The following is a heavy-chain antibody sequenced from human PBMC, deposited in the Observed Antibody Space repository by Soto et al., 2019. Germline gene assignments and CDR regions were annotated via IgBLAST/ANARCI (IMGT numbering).Heavy chain of an antibody. CDR2: TYYRSKWYN. J-gene: IGHJ6*02. V-gene: IGHV6-1*01. CDR1: GDSVSSNSAA. Sequence: QVQLQQSGPGLVRPSQTLSLTCAISGDSVSSNSAAWNWIRQSPSRGLEWLGRTYYRSKWYNDYAVSVRSRITVNPDTSKHQFSLQLNSVTPDDTAVYYCARDLAEYSPTPLAPKNYYYYGMDVWGQGTTVTV. CDR3: ARDLAEYSPTPLAPKNYYYYGMDV. D-gene: IGHD6-6*01.